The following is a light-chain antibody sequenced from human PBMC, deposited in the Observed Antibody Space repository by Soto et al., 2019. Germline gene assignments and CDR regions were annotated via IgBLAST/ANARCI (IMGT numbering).Light chain of an antibody. CDR2: EVS. CDR3: SSYAGRNTVI. V-gene: IGLV2-14*01. J-gene: IGLJ2*01. Sequence: ALTQPASVSGSPGQSITISCTGTSSDVGGYNYVSWYQQHPGKAPKLMIYEVSNRPSGVSNRFSGSKSGNTASLTISGLQAEDEADYYCSSYAGRNTVIFGGGTKLTVL. CDR1: SSDVGGYNY.